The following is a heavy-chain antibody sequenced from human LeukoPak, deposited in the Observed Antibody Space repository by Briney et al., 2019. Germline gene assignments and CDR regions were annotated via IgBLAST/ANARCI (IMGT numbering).Heavy chain of an antibody. D-gene: IGHD1-26*01. CDR2: IIPIFGTA. CDR3: ARGPNQWELGDY. V-gene: IGHV1-69*06. CDR1: GYTFTSYD. Sequence: SVKVSCKASGYTFTSYDINWVRQATGQGLEWMGGIIPIFGTANYAQKFQGRVTITADKSTSTAYMELSSLRSEDTAVYYCARGPNQWELGDYWGQGTLVTVSS. J-gene: IGHJ4*02.